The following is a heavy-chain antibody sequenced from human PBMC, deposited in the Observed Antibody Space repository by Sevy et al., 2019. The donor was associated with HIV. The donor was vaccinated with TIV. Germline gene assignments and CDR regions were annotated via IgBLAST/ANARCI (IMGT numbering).Heavy chain of an antibody. J-gene: IGHJ6*03. CDR1: GGTFSSYA. D-gene: IGHD5-12*01. V-gene: IGHV1-69*13. CDR2: IIPIFGTA. Sequence: ASVKVSCKASGGTFSSYAISWVRQAPGQGLEWMGRIIPIFGTANYAQKFQGRVTITADESTSTAYMELSSPRSEDTAVYYCARTPEMATTDYYYYMDVWGKGTTVTVSS. CDR3: ARTPEMATTDYYYYMDV.